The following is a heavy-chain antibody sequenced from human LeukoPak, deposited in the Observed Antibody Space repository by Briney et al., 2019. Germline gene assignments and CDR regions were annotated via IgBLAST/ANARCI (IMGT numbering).Heavy chain of an antibody. D-gene: IGHD5-24*01. CDR3: AKEGRSLQTY. V-gene: IGHV3-23*01. CDR1: GFTFSSCT. J-gene: IGHJ4*02. Sequence: GGSLRLSCAASGFTFSSCTMSWVRQAPGKGLEWVSTITTSDGNTYYADSVKGRFTVSRDNSKNTLYLQMNSLRAEDTAVYYCAKEGRSLQTYWGQGTLVTVSS. CDR2: ITTSDGNT.